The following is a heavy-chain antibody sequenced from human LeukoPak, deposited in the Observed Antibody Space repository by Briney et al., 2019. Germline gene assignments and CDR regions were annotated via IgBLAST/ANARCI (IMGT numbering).Heavy chain of an antibody. V-gene: IGHV3-21*01. J-gene: IGHJ6*02. CDR2: ISSSSSYM. CDR3: ARGGVGLVIIPGWEYDYYGLDV. Sequence: GGSLRLSCAASGFTLSTYSMNWVRQAPGKGLEWVSSISSSSSYMYYADSVKGRFIISRDNAKNSLHLQMNNLRAEDTAVYYCARGGVGLVIIPGWEYDYYGLDVWGQGTTVTVSS. CDR1: GFTLSTYS. D-gene: IGHD3/OR15-3a*01.